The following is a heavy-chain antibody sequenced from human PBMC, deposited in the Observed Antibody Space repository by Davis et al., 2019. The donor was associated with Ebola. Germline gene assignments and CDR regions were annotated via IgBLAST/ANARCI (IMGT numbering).Heavy chain of an antibody. CDR2: IWYDGSNK. V-gene: IGHV3-33*01. Sequence: GESLKISCAASGFTFSSYGMHWVRQAPGKGLEWVAVIWYDGSNKYYADSVKGRFTISRDNSKNTLYLQMNSLRDEDTAVYYCARDVEDRPFDYWGQGTLVTVSS. CDR3: ARDVEDRPFDY. CDR1: GFTFSSYG. J-gene: IGHJ4*02. D-gene: IGHD1-14*01.